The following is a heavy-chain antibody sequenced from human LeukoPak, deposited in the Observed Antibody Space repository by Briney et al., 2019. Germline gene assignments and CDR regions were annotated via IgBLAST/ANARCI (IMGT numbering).Heavy chain of an antibody. D-gene: IGHD2-15*01. CDR2: IYYSGST. CDR1: GGSISSTSYN. V-gene: IGHV4-39*07. J-gene: IGHJ1*01. CDR3: ARDYLGSGIPFQH. Sequence: SETLSLTCTVSGGSISSTSYNWGWIRQPPGKGLEWIGTIYYSGSTYYNPSLKSRVTISVDASKNQFSLKLSSVTAADTAVYYCARDYLGSGIPFQHWGQGTLVTVSS.